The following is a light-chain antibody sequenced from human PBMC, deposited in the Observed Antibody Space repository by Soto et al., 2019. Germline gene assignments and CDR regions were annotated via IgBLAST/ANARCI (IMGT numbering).Light chain of an antibody. Sequence: QSVLTQPPSESGTPGQRVTISCSGSNSNIGSNTVNWYQQFPGTAPRFLIYGNDLRPSGVPDRFSASKSGTSASLAISGLQPEDEADYYCAVWDDSLRGRVFGGGTQLTVL. V-gene: IGLV1-44*01. CDR3: AVWDDSLRGRV. CDR1: NSNIGSNT. CDR2: GND. J-gene: IGLJ2*01.